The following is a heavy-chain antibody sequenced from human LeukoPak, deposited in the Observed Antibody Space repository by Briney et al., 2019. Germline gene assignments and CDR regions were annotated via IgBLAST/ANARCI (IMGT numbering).Heavy chain of an antibody. CDR2: ISGSGGST. D-gene: IGHD5-12*01. J-gene: IGHJ4*02. Sequence: GGSLRLSCAASGFTFSSYAMSWVRQAPGKGLEWVSAISGSGGSTYYADSVKGRFTISRDNSKNTLYLQMDSLRAEDTAVYYCAKIGVVATISDYWGQGTLVTSPQ. CDR3: AKIGVVATISDY. CDR1: GFTFSSYA. V-gene: IGHV3-23*01.